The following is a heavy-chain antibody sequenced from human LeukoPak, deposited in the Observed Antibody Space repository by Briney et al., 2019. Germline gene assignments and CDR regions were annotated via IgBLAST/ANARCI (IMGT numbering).Heavy chain of an antibody. D-gene: IGHD3-22*01. Sequence: PSETLSLTCTVSGGSIISTSFYWGWIRQPPGKGLAWLGSIYHSGGTYDNPSLKSRVTISVDRSKNQFSLKLSSVTAADTAVYYCARLYYDSRGYYWFDRWGQGTLVTVSS. CDR1: GGSIISTSFY. V-gene: IGHV4-39*01. J-gene: IGHJ5*02. CDR3: ARLYYDSRGYYWFDR. CDR2: IYHSGGT.